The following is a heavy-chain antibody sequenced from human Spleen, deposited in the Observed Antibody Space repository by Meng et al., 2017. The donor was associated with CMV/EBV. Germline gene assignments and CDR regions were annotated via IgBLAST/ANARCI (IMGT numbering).Heavy chain of an antibody. CDR1: GFTFSSSW. Sequence: GGSLRLSCAASGFTFSSSWMHWVCQAPEKGLEWVADIKCDGSEKYYVDSVKGRFTISRDNSKNTLYLQMNSLRAEDTAVYYCARVEVHGGKLTYFDDWGQGTLVTVSS. CDR3: ARVEVHGGKLTYFDD. V-gene: IGHV3-52*01. J-gene: IGHJ4*02. D-gene: IGHD4-23*01. CDR2: IKCDGSEK.